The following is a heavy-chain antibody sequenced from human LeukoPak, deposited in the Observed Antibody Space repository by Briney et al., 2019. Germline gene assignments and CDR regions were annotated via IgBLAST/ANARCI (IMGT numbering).Heavy chain of an antibody. CDR2: IRSSSSYI. J-gene: IGHJ3*02. Sequence: GGSLRLSCAASGFTFSSYSMNWVRQAPGKGLEWVSSIRSSSSYIYYADSVKGRFTISRDNAKNSLYLQMNSLRAEDTAVYYCARDRDYYDSNSFSPDAFDIWGQGTMVTVSS. V-gene: IGHV3-21*06. D-gene: IGHD3-22*01. CDR1: GFTFSSYS. CDR3: ARDRDYYDSNSFSPDAFDI.